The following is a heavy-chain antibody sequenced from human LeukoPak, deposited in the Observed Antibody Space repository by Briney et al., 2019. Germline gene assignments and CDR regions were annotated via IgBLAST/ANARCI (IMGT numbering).Heavy chain of an antibody. CDR3: ARSSSGWSKGFDY. J-gene: IGHJ4*02. D-gene: IGHD6-19*01. CDR1: GGSISSSSYY. CDR2: IYHSGST. V-gene: IGHV4-39*07. Sequence: SETLSLTCTVSGGSISSSSYYWGWIRQPPGTGLEWIGSIYHSGSTNYNPSLKSRVTISVDKSKNQFSLKLSSVTAADTAVYYCARSSSGWSKGFDYWGQGTLVTVSS.